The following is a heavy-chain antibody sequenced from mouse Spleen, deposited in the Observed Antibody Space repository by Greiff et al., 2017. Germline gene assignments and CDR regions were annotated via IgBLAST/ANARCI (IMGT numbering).Heavy chain of an antibody. CDR3: ARRDGYYYFDY. J-gene: IGHJ2*01. CDR1: GFTFSSYA. V-gene: IGHV5-9-3*01. D-gene: IGHD2-3*01. CDR2: ISSGGSYT. Sequence: EVQRVESGGGLVKPGGSLKLSCAASGFTFSSYAMSWVRQTPEKRLEWVATISSGGSYTYYPDSVKGRFTISRDNAKNTLYLQMSSLRSEDTAMYYCARRDGYYYFDYWGQGTTLTVSS.